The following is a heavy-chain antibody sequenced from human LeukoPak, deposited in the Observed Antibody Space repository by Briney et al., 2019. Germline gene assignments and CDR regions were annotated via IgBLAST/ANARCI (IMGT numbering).Heavy chain of an antibody. D-gene: IGHD3-10*01. CDR3: ARDTTLVLLWFGGLSEPFDY. V-gene: IGHV1-2*02. CDR1: GYTFTGYY. J-gene: IGHJ4*02. CDR2: INPNSGGT. Sequence: ASVKVSCKASGYTFTGYYMHWVRQAPGQGLEWMGWINPNSGGTNYAQKFQGRVTMTRDTSISTAYMELSRLRSDDTAVYYCARDTTLVLLWFGGLSEPFDYWGQGTLVTVSS.